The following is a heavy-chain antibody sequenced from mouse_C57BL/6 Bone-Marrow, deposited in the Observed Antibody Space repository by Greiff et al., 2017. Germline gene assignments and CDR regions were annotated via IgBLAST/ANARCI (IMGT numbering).Heavy chain of an antibody. CDR1: GYTFTSYG. Sequence: QVQLQQSGAELARPGASVKLSCKASGYTFTSYGISWVKQRTGQGLEWIGEIYPRSGNTYYNEKFKGKATLTADKSSSTAYMELRSLTSEDSAVYFCARNQIYYYGSSYFYFDYWGPGTTLTVSS. CDR2: IYPRSGNT. D-gene: IGHD1-1*01. V-gene: IGHV1-81*01. J-gene: IGHJ2*01. CDR3: ARNQIYYYGSSYFYFDY.